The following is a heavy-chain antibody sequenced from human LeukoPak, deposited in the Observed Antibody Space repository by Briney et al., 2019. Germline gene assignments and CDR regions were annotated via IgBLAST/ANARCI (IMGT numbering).Heavy chain of an antibody. CDR3: ARSYDFWSGNWFDP. J-gene: IGHJ5*02. CDR2: IYYSGST. Sequence: PSETLSLTCTVSGGSISSYYWSWIRQPPGKGLEWIGYIYYSGSTNYNPSPKSRVTISVDTSKNQFSLKLSSVTAADTAVYYCARSYDFWSGNWFDPWGQGTLVTVSS. D-gene: IGHD3-3*01. V-gene: IGHV4-59*01. CDR1: GGSISSYY.